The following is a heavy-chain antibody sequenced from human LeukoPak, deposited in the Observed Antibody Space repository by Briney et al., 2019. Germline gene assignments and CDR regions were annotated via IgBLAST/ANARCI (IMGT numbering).Heavy chain of an antibody. Sequence: GGSLRLSCAASGFTFSSYAMSWVRQAPGRGLEWVSAISGSGGSTYYADSVKGRFTISRDNSKNTLYLQMNSLRAEDTAVYYCAKDRTGPRDSFDYWGQGTLVTVCS. CDR1: GFTFSSYA. CDR3: AKDRTGPRDSFDY. V-gene: IGHV3-23*01. D-gene: IGHD1-14*01. J-gene: IGHJ4*02. CDR2: ISGSGGST.